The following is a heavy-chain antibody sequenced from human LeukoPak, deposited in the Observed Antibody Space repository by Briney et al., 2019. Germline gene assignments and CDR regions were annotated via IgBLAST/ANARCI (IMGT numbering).Heavy chain of an antibody. CDR1: GFTFSSYG. J-gene: IGHJ6*02. Sequence: GRSLRLSCAASGFTFSSYGMHWVRQAPGKGLEWVAVIWYDGSNKYYADSVRGRFTISRDNSKNTLYLQMNSLRAEDTAVYYCAKGTVLSDVWGQGTTVTVSS. V-gene: IGHV3-33*06. D-gene: IGHD1-1*01. CDR3: AKGTVLSDV. CDR2: IWYDGSNK.